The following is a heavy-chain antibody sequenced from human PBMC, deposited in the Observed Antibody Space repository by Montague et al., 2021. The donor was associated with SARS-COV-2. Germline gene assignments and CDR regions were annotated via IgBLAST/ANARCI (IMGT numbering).Heavy chain of an antibody. J-gene: IGHJ6*02. CDR2: IYPSDAET. V-gene: IGHV5-51*01. CDR1: GYSFTNYW. D-gene: IGHD2-15*01. CDR3: ASKAVCSRRVTTYGMDF. Sequence: QSGAEVKKPGESLKISCQGSGYSFTNYWIGWVRQMPGKGLEWKGTIYPSDAETRYNPSFQGQVTISADKSTSTAYLQWNRLKASDTALYFCASKAVCSRRVTTYGMDFWGQGTPVTVSS.